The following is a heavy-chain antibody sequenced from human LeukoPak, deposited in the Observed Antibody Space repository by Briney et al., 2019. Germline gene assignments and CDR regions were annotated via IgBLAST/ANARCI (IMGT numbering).Heavy chain of an antibody. D-gene: IGHD3/OR15-3a*01. CDR3: ANLDYRFYFNY. Sequence: GESLRLSCAASGFTFSSFSMNWVRQAPGKGLEWVSYIRSGGTNTDYTGSVKGRFTISRDNAKNSLYLQMNSLRAEDTAVYYCANLDYRFYFNYWGQGTLVTVSS. CDR1: GFTFSSFS. J-gene: IGHJ4*02. V-gene: IGHV3-48*04. CDR2: IRSGGTNT.